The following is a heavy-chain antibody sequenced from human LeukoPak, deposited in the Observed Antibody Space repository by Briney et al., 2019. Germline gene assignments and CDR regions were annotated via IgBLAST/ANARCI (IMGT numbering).Heavy chain of an antibody. J-gene: IGHJ4*02. CDR1: GFSFSNYA. CDR3: ARGFAPAYNFGVFDY. D-gene: IGHD5-18*01. Sequence: PGGSLRLSCAASGFSFSNYAMQWVRQAPGKGLEWVSLLYTGGETNYADSVKGRFTMSRDTSKNTVSLQMNSLRAEDTAVYYCARGFAPAYNFGVFDYWGQGTLVSVSS. CDR2: LYTGGET. V-gene: IGHV3-NL1*01.